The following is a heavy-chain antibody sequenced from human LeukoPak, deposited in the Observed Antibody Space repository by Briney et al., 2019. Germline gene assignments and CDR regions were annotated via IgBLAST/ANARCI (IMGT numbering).Heavy chain of an antibody. V-gene: IGHV3-7*03. CDR1: GFIFSNNY. CDR3: AKLKGQVTTWDS. D-gene: IGHD2-21*02. CDR2: IWPDGSEK. Sequence: GGSLRLPCAASGFIFSNNYMSWVRQALGRGLEWLATIWPDGSEKRYVDSLRGRVTISRDNVERSLYLQMNSLRAEDTAVYYCAKLKGQVTTWDSWGLGIRVTVSS. J-gene: IGHJ5*01.